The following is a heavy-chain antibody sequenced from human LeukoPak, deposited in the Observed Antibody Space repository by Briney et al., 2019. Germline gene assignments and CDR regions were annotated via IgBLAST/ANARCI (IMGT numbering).Heavy chain of an antibody. CDR2: ISSSGSTI. Sequence: PGGSLRLSCAASGFTFSDYYMSWIRQAPGKGLEWVSYISSSGSTIYYADSVKGRFTISRDNSKNTLYLQMNSLRAEDTAVYYCAKTEPRSRVYYYDSSGYYPFDYWGQGTLVTVSS. D-gene: IGHD3-22*01. J-gene: IGHJ4*02. V-gene: IGHV3-11*01. CDR3: AKTEPRSRVYYYDSSGYYPFDY. CDR1: GFTFSDYY.